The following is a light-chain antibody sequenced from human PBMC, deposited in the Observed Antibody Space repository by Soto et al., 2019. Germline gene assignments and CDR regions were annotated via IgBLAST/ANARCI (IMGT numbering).Light chain of an antibody. J-gene: IGKJ4*01. Sequence: EIVMTQSPATLSVSPGEGGTLSCRASQSISRNLACYQQKPGQAPRLLIYGASSRATGIPDRFSGSGSGTDFTLTISRLEPEDFAVYYCQQYGSSPFTFGGGTKVDIK. V-gene: IGKV3-20*01. CDR1: QSISRN. CDR2: GAS. CDR3: QQYGSSPFT.